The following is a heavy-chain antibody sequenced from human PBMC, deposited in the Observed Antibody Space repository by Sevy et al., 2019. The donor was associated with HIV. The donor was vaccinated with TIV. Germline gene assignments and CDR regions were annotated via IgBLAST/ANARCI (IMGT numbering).Heavy chain of an antibody. CDR2: IYPGDSDT. CDR1: GYTFSNYW. CDR3: ARYPIVVVPAAVYYFDY. V-gene: IGHV5-51*01. J-gene: IGHJ4*02. D-gene: IGHD2-2*01. Sequence: GESLKISCKGSGYTFSNYWIGWVRQMPGKGLEWMGVIYPGDSDTRYSPSFQGQVNISADKSSSTAYLQWSSLKTSDTAIYYCARYPIVVVPAAVYYFDYWGQGTLVTVSS.